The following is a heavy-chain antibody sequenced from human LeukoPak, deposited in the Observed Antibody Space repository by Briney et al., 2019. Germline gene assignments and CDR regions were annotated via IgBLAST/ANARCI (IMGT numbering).Heavy chain of an antibody. V-gene: IGHV4-38-2*02. CDR3: ARVRGNIVVVVAAPYYFDY. CDR1: GYSISSGYY. Sequence: SETLSLTCTVSGYSISSGYYWGWIRQPPGKGLGWIGSIYHSGSTYYNPSLKSRVTISVDTSKNKFSLKLSSVTAADTAVYYCARVRGNIVVVVAAPYYFDYWGQGTLVTVSS. D-gene: IGHD2-15*01. CDR2: IYHSGST. J-gene: IGHJ4*02.